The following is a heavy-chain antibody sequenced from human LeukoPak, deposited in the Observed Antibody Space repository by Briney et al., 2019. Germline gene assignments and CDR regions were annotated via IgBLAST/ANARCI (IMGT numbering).Heavy chain of an antibody. V-gene: IGHV4-38-2*01. J-gene: IGHJ3*02. CDR1: GYSITSGYY. Sequence: SETLSLTCAVSGYSITSGYYWGWIRQPPGKGVEWIGSIYHSGSTYYNPSLKSRVTISVDTSKNQFSLRLRSVTAADTAVYYCVRHHKSGTDAFDIWGQGTMVTVSS. D-gene: IGHD1-1*01. CDR3: VRHHKSGTDAFDI. CDR2: IYHSGST.